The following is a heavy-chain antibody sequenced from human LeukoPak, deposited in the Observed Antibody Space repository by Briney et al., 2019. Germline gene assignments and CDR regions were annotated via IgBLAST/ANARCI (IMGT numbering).Heavy chain of an antibody. V-gene: IGHV3-21*04. J-gene: IGHJ3*02. D-gene: IGHD5-12*01. CDR3: ARGRSGYNNAFDI. CDR1: GFTFSSYS. Sequence: PGGSLRLSCAASGFTFSSYSMNWVRQTPGKGLEWVSSISSSSSYIFYADSVKGRFTMSRDNAKKSLFLQMNSLRAEDTAVYYCARGRSGYNNAFDIWGQGTMVTVSS. CDR2: ISSSSSYI.